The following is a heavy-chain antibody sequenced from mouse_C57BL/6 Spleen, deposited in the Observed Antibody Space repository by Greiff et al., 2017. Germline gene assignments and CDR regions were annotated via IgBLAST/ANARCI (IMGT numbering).Heavy chain of an antibody. Sequence: EVKLMESGEGLVKPGGSLKFSCAASGFTFSSYAMSWVRQTPEKRLEWVAYISSGGDYIYYADTVKGRLTIARDNARNTLYLQMSSLKSEDTDMYYCTRDDYYLSFAYWGQGTLVTVSA. CDR1: GFTFSSYA. J-gene: IGHJ3*01. D-gene: IGHD2-3*01. V-gene: IGHV5-9-1*02. CDR2: ISSGGDYI. CDR3: TRDDYYLSFAY.